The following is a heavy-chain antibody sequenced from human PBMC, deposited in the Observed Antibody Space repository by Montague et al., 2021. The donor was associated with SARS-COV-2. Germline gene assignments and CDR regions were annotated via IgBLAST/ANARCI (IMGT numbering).Heavy chain of an antibody. CDR1: DGSLSDYS. CDR2: INHRGST. V-gene: IGHV4-34*01. J-gene: IGHJ4*02. CDR3: ARGRQHINMVVVVVTGGEYYFDF. Sequence: PSLTCAVYDGSLSDYSWTWIRQPPGKGLEWIGEINHRGSTNYNPSLKSRVTISVDTSKNQFSLKMTSVTAADTAVYYCARGRQHINMVVVVVTGGEYYFDFWGQGTLVAVSS. D-gene: IGHD3-22*01.